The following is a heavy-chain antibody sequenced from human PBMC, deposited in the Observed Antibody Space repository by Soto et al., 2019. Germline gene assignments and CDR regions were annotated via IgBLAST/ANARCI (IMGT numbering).Heavy chain of an antibody. Sequence: SETLSLTCTVSGGSISSGDYYWSWIRQPPGKGLEWIGYIYYSGSTNYNPSLKSRVTISVDTSKNQFSLKLSSVTAADTAVYYCARDVPTDNWNYEGVDYYYYYMDVWGKGTTVTVSS. J-gene: IGHJ6*03. CDR3: ARDVPTDNWNYEGVDYYYYYMDV. CDR1: GGSISSGDYY. CDR2: IYYSGST. D-gene: IGHD1-7*01. V-gene: IGHV4-30-4*02.